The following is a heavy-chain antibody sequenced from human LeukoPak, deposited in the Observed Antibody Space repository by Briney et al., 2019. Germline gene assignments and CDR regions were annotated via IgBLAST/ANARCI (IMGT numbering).Heavy chain of an antibody. J-gene: IGHJ6*02. CDR3: AKAASSSWPSYYYGMDV. CDR2: ISGSGGST. D-gene: IGHD6-13*01. Sequence: GGSLRLSCAASGFTFSSYAMSWVRQAPGKGLEWVSGISGSGGSTYYADSVKGRFTISKDNSKNTVYLQMSSLRVDDTAVYYCAKAASSSWPSYYYGMDVWGQGTTVTVSS. CDR1: GFTFSSYA. V-gene: IGHV3-23*01.